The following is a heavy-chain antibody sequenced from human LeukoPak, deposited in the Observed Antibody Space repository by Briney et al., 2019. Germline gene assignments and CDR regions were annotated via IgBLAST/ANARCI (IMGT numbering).Heavy chain of an antibody. J-gene: IGHJ4*02. V-gene: IGHV3-20*04. Sequence: GGSLRLSCAASGFTFDDYGMSWVRQAPGKGLEWVSGINWNGGSTGYADSVKGRFTISRDNAKNSLSLQMNSLRAEDTALYYCARFGSRWFGELRRSIDYWGQGTLVTVSS. CDR2: INWNGGST. D-gene: IGHD3-10*01. CDR3: ARFGSRWFGELRRSIDY. CDR1: GFTFDDYG.